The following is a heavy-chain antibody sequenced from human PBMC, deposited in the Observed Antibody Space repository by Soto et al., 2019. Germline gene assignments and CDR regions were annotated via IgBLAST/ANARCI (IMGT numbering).Heavy chain of an antibody. J-gene: IGHJ4*02. D-gene: IGHD3-10*01. CDR3: TPRGGG. CDR1: GFTFSSYS. CDR2: IKSNGSYK. V-gene: IGHV3-7*01. Sequence: PGGSLTLSRAASGFTFSSYSMNWVRQAPGKGLEWVATIKSNGSYKYYVDSVKGRFTISRDNAKNSLHLQMSSLRGEDTGVYYCTPRGGGWGQGTLVTVSS.